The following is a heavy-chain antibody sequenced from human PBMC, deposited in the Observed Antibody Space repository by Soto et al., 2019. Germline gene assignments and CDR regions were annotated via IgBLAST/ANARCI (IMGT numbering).Heavy chain of an antibody. J-gene: IGHJ3*01. Sequence: EAQLLESGGDWAQPGGSLRLSCAASGFTFSSHGMCWVRQAPGKGLEWIAGLSRGGGTTYYADCVKGRFTISRDNSKNTLDLIMNSLKVEDTALYYCAKDGEYRTDGFDVGGQGTMVTVSS. V-gene: IGHV3-23*01. CDR1: GFTFSSHG. D-gene: IGHD6-6*01. CDR2: LSRGGGTT. CDR3: AKDGEYRTDGFDV.